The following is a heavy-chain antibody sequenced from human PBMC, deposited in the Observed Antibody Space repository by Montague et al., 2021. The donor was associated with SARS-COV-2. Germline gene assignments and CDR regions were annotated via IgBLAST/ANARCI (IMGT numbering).Heavy chain of an antibody. CDR2: IYYSGST. CDR3: AREGSGRGYYYYGMDV. J-gene: IGHJ6*02. Sequence: SETLSLTCTVSGGSISSYYWSWIRQPPGKGLEWIGYIYYSGSTNYNPSLKSRVTISVDTFKNQSSLKLSSVTAADTAVYYCAREGSGRGYYYYGMDVWGRGTTVTVSS. D-gene: IGHD3-10*01. V-gene: IGHV4-59*01. CDR1: GGSISSYY.